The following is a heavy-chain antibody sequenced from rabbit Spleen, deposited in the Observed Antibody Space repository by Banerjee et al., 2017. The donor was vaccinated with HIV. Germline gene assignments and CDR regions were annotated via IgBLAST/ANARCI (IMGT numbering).Heavy chain of an antibody. CDR1: RFPFSDKAV. Sequence: QEQLVESRGGLVKPGGSLKLSCTASRFPFSDKAVMCWVRQAPGKGLEWIACINAGSSGTTYYASWAKGRFTISRNTNQNTVTLQMTSLTDADTATYFCARAANVLSWGWDLRGQGTLVTVS. CDR2: INAGSSGTT. D-gene: IGHD3-1*01. CDR3: ARAANVLSWGWDL. V-gene: IGHV1S45*01. J-gene: IGHJ6*01.